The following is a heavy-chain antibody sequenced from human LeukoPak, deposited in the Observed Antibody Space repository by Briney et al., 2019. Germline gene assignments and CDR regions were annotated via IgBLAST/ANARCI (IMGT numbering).Heavy chain of an antibody. J-gene: IGHJ4*02. CDR1: GGPFSGYY. D-gene: IGHD6-19*01. CDR2: INHSGST. CDR3: ARASQSIAVAGRGYYFDY. V-gene: IGHV4-34*01. Sequence: SETLSLTCAVYGGPFSGYYWSWIRQPPGKGLEWIGEINHSGSTNYNPSLKSRVTISVDTSKNQFSLKLSSVTAADTAVYYCARASQSIAVAGRGYYFDYWGQGTLVTVSS.